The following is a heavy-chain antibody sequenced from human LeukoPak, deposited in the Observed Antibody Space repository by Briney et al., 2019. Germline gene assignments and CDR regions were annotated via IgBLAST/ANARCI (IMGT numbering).Heavy chain of an antibody. D-gene: IGHD1-26*01. J-gene: IGHJ4*02. CDR1: GGSISSYY. V-gene: IGHV4-59*08. CDR3: AKSGGYGLIDY. Sequence: PSETLSLTCTVSGGSISSYYWSWIRQPPGKGLEWIGYIYYSGSTYYNPSLKSRVTISVHTSKNQFSLKLSSVTAADTAMYYCAKSGGYGLIDYWGQGTRVTVSS. CDR2: IYYSGST.